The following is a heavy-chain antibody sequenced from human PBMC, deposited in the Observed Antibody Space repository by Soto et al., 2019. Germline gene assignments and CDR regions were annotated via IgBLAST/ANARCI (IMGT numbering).Heavy chain of an antibody. CDR3: ATEKISSGWSDAFDI. J-gene: IGHJ3*02. D-gene: IGHD6-19*01. CDR2: ISYDGSNK. V-gene: IGHV3-30*03. CDR1: GFTFSSYG. Sequence: QVQLVESGGGVVQPGRSLRLSCAASGFTFSSYGMHWVRQAPGKGLEWVAVISYDGSNKYYADSVKGRFTISRDNSKNTLYLQMNSLRAEDTAVYYCATEKISSGWSDAFDIWGQGTMVTVSS.